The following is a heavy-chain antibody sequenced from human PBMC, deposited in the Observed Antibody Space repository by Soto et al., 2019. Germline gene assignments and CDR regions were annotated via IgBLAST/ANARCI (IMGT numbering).Heavy chain of an antibody. CDR2: ISYDGSNK. D-gene: IGHD2-15*01. CDR1: GFTFSSYA. V-gene: IGHV3-30-3*01. Sequence: QVQLVESGGGVVQPGRSLRLSCAASGFTFSSYAMHWVRQAPGKGLEWVAVISYDGSNKYYADSVKGRFTISRDNSKNRLYLQMNSLRAEDTAVYYCARDSSDIVVVVAATWRVGGIDYWGQGTLVTVSS. CDR3: ARDSSDIVVVVAATWRVGGIDY. J-gene: IGHJ4*02.